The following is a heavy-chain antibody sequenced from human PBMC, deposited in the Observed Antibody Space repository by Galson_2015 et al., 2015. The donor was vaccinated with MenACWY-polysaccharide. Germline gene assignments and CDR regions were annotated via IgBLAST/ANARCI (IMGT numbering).Heavy chain of an antibody. J-gene: IGHJ5*02. CDR2: IKPDGSER. V-gene: IGHV3-7*01. D-gene: IGHD4/OR15-4a*01. CDR1: GFTFSTYW. Sequence: SLRLSCAASGFTFSTYWMSWVRQAPGKGLEWVANIKPDGSERDYVGSVKGRFTISRDNAKNLSYLQMNSLRVEDTAVYYCAGGGARDGATGWFDPWGQGTQVTVSS. CDR3: AGGGARDGATGWFDP.